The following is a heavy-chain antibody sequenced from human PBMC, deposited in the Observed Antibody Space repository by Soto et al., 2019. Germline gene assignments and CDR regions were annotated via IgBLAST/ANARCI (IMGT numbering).Heavy chain of an antibody. J-gene: IGHJ4*02. D-gene: IGHD6-6*01. Sequence: SVKFSCKASGGSFNRYPVSWVRQAPGQGLEWMGGIIPIFGITQYAQNFQGRVTITADENTNTVYMELSSLISEDTAVYYCAKPPLRYSSSGIIDYWGQGTLVTVSS. CDR2: IIPIFGIT. V-gene: IGHV1-69*01. CDR1: GGSFNRYP. CDR3: AKPPLRYSSSGIIDY.